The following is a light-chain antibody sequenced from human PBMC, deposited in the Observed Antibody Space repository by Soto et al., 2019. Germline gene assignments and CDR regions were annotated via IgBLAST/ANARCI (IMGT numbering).Light chain of an antibody. CDR3: QQYYATPPT. Sequence: DIQMTQSPSSLSASVGDRITITCRASQSISTFLNWYQQKPEKAPKLLNYDTYTLQSGVPSRFSGSGSGTDFILTISSLQAEDVAVYYCQQYYATPPTFGGGTKV. CDR2: DTY. V-gene: IGKV1-39*01. J-gene: IGKJ4*01. CDR1: QSISTF.